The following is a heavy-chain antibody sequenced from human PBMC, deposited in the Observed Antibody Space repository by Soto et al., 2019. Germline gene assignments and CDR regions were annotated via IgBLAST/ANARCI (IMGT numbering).Heavy chain of an antibody. CDR1: GFTFSSYA. J-gene: IGHJ4*02. D-gene: IGHD3-16*02. V-gene: IGHV3-23*01. CDR2: ISGSGGST. CDR3: AKVFREERSRITFGGVIESNFYYFDY. Sequence: GGSLRLSCAASGFTFSSYAMSWVRQAPGKGLEWVSAISGSGGSTYYADSVKGRFTISRDNSKNTLYLQMNSLRAADTAVYYCAKVFREERSRITFGGVIESNFYYFDYWGQGTLVTVSS.